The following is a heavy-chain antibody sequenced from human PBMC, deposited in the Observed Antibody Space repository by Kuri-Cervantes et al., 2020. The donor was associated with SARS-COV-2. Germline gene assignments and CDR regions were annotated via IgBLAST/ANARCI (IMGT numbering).Heavy chain of an antibody. CDR2: ISYDGKHK. D-gene: IGHD2-8*01. Sequence: GSLKISCAASGFNFSRTDMHWVRQAPGKGLEWVAVISYDGKHKKCIVSGNGRFTISRDNSQNTLFLQMTSLRSEDTAMYYCAKDHAGVHDFWGQGTLVTVSS. CDR3: AKDHAGVHDF. CDR1: GFNFSRTD. V-gene: IGHV3-30*18. J-gene: IGHJ4*02.